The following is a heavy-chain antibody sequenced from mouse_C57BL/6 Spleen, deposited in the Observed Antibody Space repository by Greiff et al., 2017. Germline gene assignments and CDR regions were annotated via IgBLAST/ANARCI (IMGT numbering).Heavy chain of an antibody. CDR3: TAAYYSNCD. CDR2: IDPEDGDT. D-gene: IGHD2-5*01. CDR1: GFNIKDYY. J-gene: IGHJ3*01. Sequence: VHVKQSGAELVRPGASVKLSCTASGFNIKDYYMHWVKQRPEQGLEWIGRIDPEDGDTEYAPKFQGKATMTADTSSNTAYLQLSSLTSEDTAVYYCTAAYYSNCDWGQGTLVTVSA. V-gene: IGHV14-1*01.